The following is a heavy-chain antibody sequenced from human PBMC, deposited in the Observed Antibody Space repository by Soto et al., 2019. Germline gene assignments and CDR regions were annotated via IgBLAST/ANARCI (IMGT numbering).Heavy chain of an antibody. Sequence: ASVKVSCKSSGFTFTSYAIHRLRQAPGQRPQWMGWINGGSGNSKYPQDFQGRVTFTRDTFATTAYLELSSLRSEDTAVYYCARVPPWGNSAGDYYIQHYDSWGQGTPVTVSS. CDR3: ARVPPWGNSAGDYYIQHYDS. V-gene: IGHV1-3*01. CDR1: GFTFTSYA. CDR2: INGGSGNS. J-gene: IGHJ4*02. D-gene: IGHD3-10*01.